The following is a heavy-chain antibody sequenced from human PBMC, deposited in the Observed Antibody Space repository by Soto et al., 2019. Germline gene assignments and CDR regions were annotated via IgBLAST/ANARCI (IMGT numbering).Heavy chain of an antibody. CDR1: GYTFTSYG. Sequence: GASVKVSCKASGYTFTSYGISWVRQAPGQGLEWMRWISAYNGNTNYAQKLQGRVTMTTDTSTSTAYMELRSLRSDDTAVYYCARDLVPALYNWFDPWGQGTLVTVSS. D-gene: IGHD2-2*01. CDR3: ARDLVPALYNWFDP. V-gene: IGHV1-18*04. CDR2: ISAYNGNT. J-gene: IGHJ5*02.